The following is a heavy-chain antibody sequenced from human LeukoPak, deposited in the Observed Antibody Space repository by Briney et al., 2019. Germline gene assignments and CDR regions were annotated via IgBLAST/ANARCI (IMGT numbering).Heavy chain of an antibody. D-gene: IGHD6-13*01. CDR3: AKDRDQQQLVLQNFDY. Sequence: GGSLRLSCAASGFTFSSYAMSWVRQAPGKGLEWVSAISGSGGSTYYADSVKGRFTISRDNSKNTLYLQMNSLRAEDTAVYYCAKDRDQQQLVLQNFDYWGQGTLDTVSS. CDR1: GFTFSSYA. CDR2: ISGSGGST. J-gene: IGHJ4*02. V-gene: IGHV3-23*01.